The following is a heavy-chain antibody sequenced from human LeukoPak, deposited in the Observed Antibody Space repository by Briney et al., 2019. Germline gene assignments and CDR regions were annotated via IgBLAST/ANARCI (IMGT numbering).Heavy chain of an antibody. D-gene: IGHD6-6*01. Sequence: GASVKVSCKASGYTFTSYGISWVRQAPGQGLEWMGWISAYNGNTNYAQKLQGRVTMTTDTSTSTDYTELRSLRSDDTAVYYCAREGSADYYYYYMDVWGKGTTVTVSS. J-gene: IGHJ6*03. V-gene: IGHV1-18*01. CDR1: GYTFTSYG. CDR2: ISAYNGNT. CDR3: AREGSADYYYYYMDV.